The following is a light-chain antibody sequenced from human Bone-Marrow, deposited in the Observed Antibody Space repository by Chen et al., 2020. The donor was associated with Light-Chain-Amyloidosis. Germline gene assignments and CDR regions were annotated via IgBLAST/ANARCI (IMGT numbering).Light chain of an antibody. Sequence: SYVLTQPSSVSVAPGQTATIACGGNNIGSTSVHWYQQTPGQAPLLVVYDDSDRPSGIPERLSGSNAGNTATLTISRGEAGDEADYCCPVWDRSSDRPVFGGGTKLTVL. J-gene: IGLJ3*02. CDR2: DDS. V-gene: IGLV3-21*02. CDR3: PVWDRSSDRPV. CDR1: NIGSTS.